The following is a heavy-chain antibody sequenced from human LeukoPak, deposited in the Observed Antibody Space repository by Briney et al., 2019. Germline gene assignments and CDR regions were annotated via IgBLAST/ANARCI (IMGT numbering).Heavy chain of an antibody. V-gene: IGHV1-2*02. CDR3: ARWKSMITFGGVIVSWFDP. D-gene: IGHD3-16*02. Sequence: ASVKVSCKASGYTFTGYFMHWVRQAPGQGLEWMGWTNPNSGGTNYAQKFRGRVTMTRDTSISTAYMELSSLRSDDTAVYYCARWKSMITFGGVIVSWFDPWGQGTLVTVSS. CDR1: GYTFTGYF. CDR2: TNPNSGGT. J-gene: IGHJ5*02.